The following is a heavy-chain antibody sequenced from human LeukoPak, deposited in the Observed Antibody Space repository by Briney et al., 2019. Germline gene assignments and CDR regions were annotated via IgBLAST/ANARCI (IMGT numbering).Heavy chain of an antibody. V-gene: IGHV4-4*02. J-gene: IGHJ4*02. CDR3: ARGGPYYGSGSYYPSGPVDY. CDR1: GFTVSSNY. D-gene: IGHD3-10*01. CDR2: IYHSGST. Sequence: PGGSLRLSCAASGFTVSSNYMSWVRQPPGKGLEWIGEIYHSGSTNYNPSLKSRVTISVDKSKNQFSLKLSSVTAADTAVYYCARGGPYYGSGSYYPSGPVDYWGQGTLVTVSS.